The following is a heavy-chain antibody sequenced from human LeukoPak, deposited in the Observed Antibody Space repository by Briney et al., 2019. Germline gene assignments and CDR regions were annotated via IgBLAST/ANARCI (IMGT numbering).Heavy chain of an antibody. CDR2: ISYDGSNK. CDR3: AKFGAEDAFDI. J-gene: IGHJ3*02. Sequence: GGSLRLSCAASGFTFSSYGMRWVRQAPGKGLEWVAVISYDGSNKYYADSVKGRFTISRDNSKNTLYLQMNSLRAEDTAVYYCAKFGAEDAFDIWGQGTMVTVSS. V-gene: IGHV3-30*18. D-gene: IGHD1-26*01. CDR1: GFTFSSYG.